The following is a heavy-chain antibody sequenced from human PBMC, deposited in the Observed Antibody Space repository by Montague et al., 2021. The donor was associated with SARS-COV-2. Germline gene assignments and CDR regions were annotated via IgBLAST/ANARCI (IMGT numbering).Heavy chain of an antibody. J-gene: IGHJ4*02. Sequence: SETLSLTCTVPGGSISSPDHYWGCIRQSPGTGLESIGSISYAGRTYYNPSLRSRVSFSMDTSKNHFSLSLNSVTAADTAVYFCARQLPSYCSTNKCYPYYFDVWGQGALVTVSS. CDR3: ARQLPSYCSTNKCYPYYFDV. V-gene: IGHV4-39*01. CDR2: ISYAGRT. D-gene: IGHD2-2*01. CDR1: GGSISSPDHY.